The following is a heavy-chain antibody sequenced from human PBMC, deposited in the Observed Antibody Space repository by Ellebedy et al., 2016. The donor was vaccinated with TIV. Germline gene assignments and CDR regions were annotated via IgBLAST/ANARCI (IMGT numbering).Heavy chain of an antibody. V-gene: IGHV1-46*01. CDR3: ARGDNYYYDSSGYYYTY. CDR1: GYTFTSYY. Sequence: ASVKVSCKASGYTFTSYYFYWVRQAPGQGLEWMGIINPNTGNSNYAQKFQGRVTMTRDTSTSTVYMELSSLRSEDTAVYYCARGDNYYYDSSGYYYTYWGQGTLVTVSS. J-gene: IGHJ4*02. CDR2: INPNTGNS. D-gene: IGHD3-22*01.